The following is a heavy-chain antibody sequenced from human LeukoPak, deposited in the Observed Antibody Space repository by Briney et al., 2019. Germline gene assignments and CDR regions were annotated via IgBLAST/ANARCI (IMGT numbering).Heavy chain of an antibody. CDR2: MNPNSGNT. Sequence: EASVKVSCKASGYTFTSYDINWVRQATGQRLEWMGWMNPNSGNTGYAQKFQGRVTMTRNTSISTAYMELSSLRSEDTAVYYCARGGYSSSWYGPRGMDVWGQGTTVTVSS. D-gene: IGHD6-13*01. CDR3: ARGGYSSSWYGPRGMDV. J-gene: IGHJ6*02. V-gene: IGHV1-8*01. CDR1: GYTFTSYD.